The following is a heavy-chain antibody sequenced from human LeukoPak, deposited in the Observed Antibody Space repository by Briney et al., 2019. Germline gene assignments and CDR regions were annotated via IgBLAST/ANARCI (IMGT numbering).Heavy chain of an antibody. CDR1: GFTFSTYN. CDR2: ISSSSNYI. V-gene: IGHV3-21*01. CDR3: ARDVGASAPDAFDI. Sequence: PGGPLTLSCAASGFTFSTYNMNWLRQAPGKGLAWVSSISSSSNYIYYAASVKGRITISRDNAKNSLYLQMNSLRAEHTDVYYCARDVGASAPDAFDIWGEGTMVTVSS. D-gene: IGHD1-26*01. J-gene: IGHJ3*02.